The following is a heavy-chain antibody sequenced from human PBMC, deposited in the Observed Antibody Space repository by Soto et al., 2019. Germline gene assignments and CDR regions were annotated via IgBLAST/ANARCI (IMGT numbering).Heavy chain of an antibody. J-gene: IGHJ4*02. D-gene: IGHD3-22*01. CDR2: IKNKADGGTT. CDR1: GFTFTKAW. Sequence: GGSLRLSCAASGFTFTKAWMTWVRQAPGKGLEWVGRIKNKADGGTTDYAAPVKGRFTISRDDSRNTLYLQMNSLLTEDTAVYYCTTGRANYYDNSGYPETVWGQGTLVTV. CDR3: TTGRANYYDNSGYPETV. V-gene: IGHV3-15*01.